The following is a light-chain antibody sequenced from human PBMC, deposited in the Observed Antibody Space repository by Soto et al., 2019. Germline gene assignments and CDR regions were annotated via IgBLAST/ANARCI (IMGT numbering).Light chain of an antibody. CDR3: QQYGLT. CDR2: GVY. CDR1: QSVSSSY. V-gene: IGKV3-20*01. J-gene: IGKJ1*01. Sequence: IVFTQSPGTLSLSLGERATLSCRASQSVSSSYLAWCQQRPGQSPRLLFHGVYNRATGIPDRFSGTGSETDFTLIINNLEPEDVSVYYCQQYGLTFGQGTKVDIK.